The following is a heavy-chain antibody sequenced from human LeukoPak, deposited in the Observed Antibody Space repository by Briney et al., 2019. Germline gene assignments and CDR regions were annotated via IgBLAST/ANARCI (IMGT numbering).Heavy chain of an antibody. CDR3: ARVDFGVVIGDSAHFDY. J-gene: IGHJ4*02. D-gene: IGHD3-3*01. CDR1: GYTFTSYD. CDR2: MNPNSGNT. V-gene: IGHV1-8*01. Sequence: ASVKVSCKASGYTFTSYDINWVRQATGQGLEWMGWMNPNSGNTGYAQKFQGRVTMTRNTSISTAYMELSSLRSEDTAVYYCARVDFGVVIGDSAHFDYWDQGTLVTVSS.